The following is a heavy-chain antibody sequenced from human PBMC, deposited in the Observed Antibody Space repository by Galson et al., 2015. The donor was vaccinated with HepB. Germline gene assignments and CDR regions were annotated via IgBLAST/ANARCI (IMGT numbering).Heavy chain of an antibody. CDR3: AKEDDYYGSGSDY. D-gene: IGHD3-10*01. CDR1: GFIYSNYA. Sequence: SLRLSCAASGFIYSNYAMSWVRQAPGKGLEWVSTITFTGGTTYYADSVEGRFTISRDNFQNILYLQMDSLRVEDTAVYYCAKEDDYYGSGSDYWGQGTLVFVSS. V-gene: IGHV3-23*01. CDR2: ITFTGGTT. J-gene: IGHJ4*02.